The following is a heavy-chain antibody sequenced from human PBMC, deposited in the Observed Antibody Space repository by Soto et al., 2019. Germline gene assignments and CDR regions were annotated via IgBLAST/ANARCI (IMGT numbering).Heavy chain of an antibody. D-gene: IGHD4-4*01. V-gene: IGHV3-33*01. CDR1: GFTFSSYG. CDR2: IWYDGSNK. CDR3: ARDLLGYSNYALNLRY. J-gene: IGHJ4*02. Sequence: QVQLVESGGGVVQPGRSLRLSCAASGFTFSSYGMHWVRQAPGKGLEWVAVIWYDGSNKYYADSVKGRFTISRDNSTNTLYLQMNSLRAEDTAVYYCARDLLGYSNYALNLRYWGQGTLVTVSS.